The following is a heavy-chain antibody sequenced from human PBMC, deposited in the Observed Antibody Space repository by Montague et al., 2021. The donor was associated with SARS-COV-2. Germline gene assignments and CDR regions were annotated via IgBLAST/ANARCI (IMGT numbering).Heavy chain of an antibody. J-gene: IGHJ4*02. CDR1: GGSFSGYY. V-gene: IGHV4-34*01. D-gene: IGHD6-19*01. CDR2: INHSGST. CDR3: ARSLNQQWLRFPPGAFFGY. Sequence: SETLSLTCAVYGGSFSGYYWSWIRQPPGKGLEWIGEINHSGSTNYNPSLKSRVTMSVDTSKNQFSLKLSSVTAADTAVYYCARSLNQQWLRFPPGAFFGYWGQGTLVTVSS.